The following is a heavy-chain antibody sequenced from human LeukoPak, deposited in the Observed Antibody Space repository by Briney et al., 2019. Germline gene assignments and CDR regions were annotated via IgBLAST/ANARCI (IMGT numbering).Heavy chain of an antibody. Sequence: SETLSLTCTVSGGSISSYYWSWIRQPPGKGLEWIGYIYYSGSTNYNPSLKSRVTISVDTSKNQFSLKLSSVTAADTAVYYCARRIAAAGTSGPDWFDPWGQGTLVTVSS. CDR3: ARRIAAAGTSGPDWFDP. CDR1: GGSISSYY. V-gene: IGHV4-59*08. CDR2: IYYSGST. J-gene: IGHJ5*02. D-gene: IGHD6-13*01.